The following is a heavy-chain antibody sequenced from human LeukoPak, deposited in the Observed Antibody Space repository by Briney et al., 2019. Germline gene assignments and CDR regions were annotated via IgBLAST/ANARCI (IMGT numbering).Heavy chain of an antibody. J-gene: IGHJ4*02. Sequence: GGSLRLSCAASGFTFSSYSMNWVRQAPGKGLEWVSSISSSSSYIYYADSVKGRFTISRDNAKNSLYLQMISLRAEDTAVYYCAREPYYYGSGNLGGWGQGTLVTVSS. CDR1: GFTFSSYS. CDR2: ISSSSSYI. V-gene: IGHV3-21*01. D-gene: IGHD3-10*01. CDR3: AREPYYYGSGNLGG.